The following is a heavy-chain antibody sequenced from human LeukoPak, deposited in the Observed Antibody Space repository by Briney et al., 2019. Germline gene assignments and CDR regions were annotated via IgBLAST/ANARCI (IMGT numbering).Heavy chain of an antibody. CDR3: AKDSAPSGSNDAFDI. J-gene: IGHJ3*02. Sequence: GGSLRLSCAASGFTFSSYGMSWVRQAPGKGLEWVSAISGSGGSTYYADSVKGRFIISRDNSKNTLYLQMNSLRAEDTAVYYCAKDSAPSGSNDAFDIWGQGTMVTVSS. CDR2: ISGSGGST. D-gene: IGHD1-26*01. CDR1: GFTFSSYG. V-gene: IGHV3-23*01.